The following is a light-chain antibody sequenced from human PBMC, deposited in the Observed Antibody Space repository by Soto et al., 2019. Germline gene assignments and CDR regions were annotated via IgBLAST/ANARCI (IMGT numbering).Light chain of an antibody. V-gene: IGKV1-39*01. Sequence: DIQMTQSPSSLSASIGDRVTITCRASQSINWFLNWYQQRPGRAPKALIYGASHLQSGVPSRFSGSGSGTDFTLTIRSLQPEDFATYYCQQSYSTPRTFGQGTKVDIK. CDR1: QSINWF. CDR3: QQSYSTPRT. J-gene: IGKJ1*01. CDR2: GAS.